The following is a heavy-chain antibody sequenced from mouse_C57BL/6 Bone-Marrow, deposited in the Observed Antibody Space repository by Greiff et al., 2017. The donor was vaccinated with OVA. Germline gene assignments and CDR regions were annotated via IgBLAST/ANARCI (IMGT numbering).Heavy chain of an antibody. CDR3: ARPLWLRRYYFDY. D-gene: IGHD2-2*01. J-gene: IGHJ2*01. Sequence: QVQLQQPGAELVKPGASVKLSCKASGYTFTSYWMHWVKQRPGQGLEWIGTIHPNSGSTNYNEKFKSKATLTVDKSSSTAYMQLSSLTSEDSAVYYCARPLWLRRYYFDYWGQGTTLTVSS. V-gene: IGHV1-64*01. CDR1: GYTFTSYW. CDR2: IHPNSGST.